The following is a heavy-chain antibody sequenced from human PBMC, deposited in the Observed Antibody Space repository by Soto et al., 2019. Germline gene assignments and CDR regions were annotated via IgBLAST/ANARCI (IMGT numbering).Heavy chain of an antibody. CDR3: ARETSPSSGWYFGAFDI. D-gene: IGHD6-19*01. CDR2: INPSGGST. CDR1: GYTFTSYY. J-gene: IGHJ3*02. V-gene: IGHV1-46*03. Sequence: QVQLVQSGAEVKKPGASVKVSCKASGYTFTSYYMHWVRQAPGQGLEWMGIINPSGGSTSYAQKFQGRVTMTRDTSTSTVYMELSSLRSEDTAVYYCARETSPSSGWYFGAFDIWGQGTMVTVSS.